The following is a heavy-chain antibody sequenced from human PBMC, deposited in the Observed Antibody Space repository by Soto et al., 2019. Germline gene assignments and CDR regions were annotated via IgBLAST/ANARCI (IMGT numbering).Heavy chain of an antibody. Sequence: EVQLMESGGGLVKPGGSLRLSCAASGVTLSNAWISWVRQAPGKGLEWVGRIKSKAGGGTTDYAAPVKGRFTISRDDSKNTLYLQMNSLKTEDTAVYYCTADLPDVTNAFDIWGQGTMVTVSS. V-gene: IGHV3-15*01. D-gene: IGHD1-1*01. CDR2: IKSKAGGGTT. J-gene: IGHJ3*02. CDR1: GVTLSNAW. CDR3: TADLPDVTNAFDI.